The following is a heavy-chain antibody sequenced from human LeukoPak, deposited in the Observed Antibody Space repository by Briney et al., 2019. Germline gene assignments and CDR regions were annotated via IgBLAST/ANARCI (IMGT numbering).Heavy chain of an antibody. V-gene: IGHV3-7*01. J-gene: IGHJ3*02. CDR1: GFTFTRYW. CDR3: ASYDYGAFDI. CDR2: IKQDGSEK. D-gene: IGHD4-17*01. Sequence: GGSLRLSCAASGFTFTRYWMSWVRQAPGKGLEWVANIKQDGSEKHNVDSVKGRFTISRDNAKNSLYLQMNSLRAEDTAMYYCASYDYGAFDIWGQGTMVTVSS.